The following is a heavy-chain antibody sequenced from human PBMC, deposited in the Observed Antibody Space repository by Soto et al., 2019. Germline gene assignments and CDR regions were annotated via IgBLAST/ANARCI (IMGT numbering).Heavy chain of an antibody. V-gene: IGHV3-48*02. CDR2: ISSSSSTI. CDR3: VSSGSYYPNPTFYYGMDV. J-gene: IGHJ6*02. Sequence: LRLSCAASGFTFSSYSMNWVRQAPGKGLEWVSYISSSSSTIYYADSVKGRFTISRDNAKNSLYLQMNSLRDEDTAVYYCVSSGSYYPNPTFYYGMDVWGQGTTVTVSS. D-gene: IGHD1-26*01. CDR1: GFTFSSYS.